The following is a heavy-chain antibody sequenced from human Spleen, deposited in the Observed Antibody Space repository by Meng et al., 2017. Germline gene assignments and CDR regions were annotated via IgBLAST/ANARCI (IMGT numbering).Heavy chain of an antibody. J-gene: IGHJ4*02. CDR3: ARGTYSSGWAFDY. CDR1: GGSFSGYY. V-gene: IGHV4-34*01. CDR2: INHSGST. D-gene: IGHD6-19*01. Sequence: QVQLQESGPGLVKPSGTLSLTCAVYGGSFSGYYWSWIRQPPGKGLEWIGEINHSGSTNYNPSLKSRVTISVDTSKNQFSLKLSSVAAADTAVYYCARGTYSSGWAFDYWGQGTLVTVSS.